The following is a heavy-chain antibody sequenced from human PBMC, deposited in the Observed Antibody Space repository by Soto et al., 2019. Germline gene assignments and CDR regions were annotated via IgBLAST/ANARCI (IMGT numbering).Heavy chain of an antibody. CDR3: ARGTDYTQIASYHYGMDV. CDR1: GKSVSTFY. CDR2: AYYSGST. J-gene: IGHJ6*02. Sequence: QVQLQESGPGLVKPSETLSLTCTVSGKSVSTFYWSWIRQPAGKGLEWIGHAYYSGSTNYDPSLKSRVTMSVDMSKNQVSLRLTSVSPAHTAVYCCARGTDYTQIASYHYGMDVWGPGTSVTVSS. D-gene: IGHD4-4*01. V-gene: IGHV4-59*02.